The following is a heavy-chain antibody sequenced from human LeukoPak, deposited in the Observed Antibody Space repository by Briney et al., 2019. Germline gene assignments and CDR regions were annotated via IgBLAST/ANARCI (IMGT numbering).Heavy chain of an antibody. Sequence: PGGSLRLSCAASGFTFSSYSMNWVRQAPGKGLEWVSYISSSSSTIYYADSVKGRFTISRDNTKNSLFLQMNSLRAEDTAVYYCARDPLHWNDGVDDSFDIWGQGTMVTVSS. V-gene: IGHV3-48*04. CDR2: ISSSSSTI. D-gene: IGHD1-1*01. J-gene: IGHJ3*02. CDR1: GFTFSSYS. CDR3: ARDPLHWNDGVDDSFDI.